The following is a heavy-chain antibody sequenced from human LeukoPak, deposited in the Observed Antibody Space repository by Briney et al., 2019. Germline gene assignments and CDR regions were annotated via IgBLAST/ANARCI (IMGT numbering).Heavy chain of an antibody. J-gene: IGHJ5*02. CDR3: ARGIVVVPAARGNWFDP. D-gene: IGHD2-2*01. CDR2: IYYSGST. CDR1: GGSISSGGYY. V-gene: IGHV4-31*03. Sequence: NPSQTLSLTCTVSGGSISSGGYYWSWIRQHPGKSLEWIGYIYYSGSTFYNPSLKSRVTISVDTSKNQFSLKLSSVTAADTAVYYCARGIVVVPAARGNWFDPWGQGTLVTVSS.